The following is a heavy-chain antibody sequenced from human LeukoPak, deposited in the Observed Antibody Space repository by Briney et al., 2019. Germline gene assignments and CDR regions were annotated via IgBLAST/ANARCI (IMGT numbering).Heavy chain of an antibody. CDR1: GFTFSSYA. CDR2: ISGSGGST. J-gene: IGHJ4*02. V-gene: IGHV3-23*01. D-gene: IGHD2-2*02. Sequence: PGGSLRLSCAASGFTFSSYAMSWVRQAPGKGLEWVSAISGSGGSTYYADSVKGRFTISRDNSKNTLYLQMSSLRAEDTAVYYCAKKRPSDTLASLDYWGQGSLVTVSS. CDR3: AKKRPSDTLASLDY.